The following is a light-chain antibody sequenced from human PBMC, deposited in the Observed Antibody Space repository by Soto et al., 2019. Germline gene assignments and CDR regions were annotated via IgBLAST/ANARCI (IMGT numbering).Light chain of an antibody. CDR1: QSVSNNY. CDR3: QQYGSSGT. CDR2: GAS. Sequence: EIVLKQSPGTLSLYTGERATLYCRASQSVSNNYLAWYQQKPGQAPRLLIYGASNRATGIPDRFSGSGSGTDFTLTFSRLEPEDFAVYYCQQYGSSGTFGQGTKVDVK. V-gene: IGKV3-20*01. J-gene: IGKJ1*01.